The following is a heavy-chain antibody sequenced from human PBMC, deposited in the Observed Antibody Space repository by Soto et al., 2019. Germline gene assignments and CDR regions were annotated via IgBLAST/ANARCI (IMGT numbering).Heavy chain of an antibody. Sequence: ASVKVSCKASGYTFTSCGISWVRQAPGQGLEWMGWISAYNGNTNYAQKLQGRVTMTTDTSTSTAYMELRSLRSDDTAVYYCARDKYSGYEASAFDIWGQGKMVTVSS. V-gene: IGHV1-18*01. D-gene: IGHD5-12*01. CDR1: GYTFTSCG. CDR2: ISAYNGNT. J-gene: IGHJ3*02. CDR3: ARDKYSGYEASAFDI.